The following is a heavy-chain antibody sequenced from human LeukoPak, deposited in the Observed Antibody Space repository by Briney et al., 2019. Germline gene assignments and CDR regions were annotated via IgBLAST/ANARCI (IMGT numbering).Heavy chain of an antibody. J-gene: IGHJ4*02. CDR2: INPGSGVT. Sequence: ASVKDSCKTSGYTFTAYYIHWVRQAPGQGLEWMGWINPGSGVTSYAQNFQGRVTMTRDTSISTAYMELSGLRSDDTAVFYCARDKGGATPQDYWGQGTLVTVSS. CDR3: ARDKGGATPQDY. V-gene: IGHV1-2*02. D-gene: IGHD1-26*01. CDR1: GYTFTAYY.